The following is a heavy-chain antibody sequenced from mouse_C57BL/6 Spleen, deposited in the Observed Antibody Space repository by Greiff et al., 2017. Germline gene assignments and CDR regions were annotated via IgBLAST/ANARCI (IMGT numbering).Heavy chain of an antibody. CDR2: IYWDDDK. V-gene: IGHV8-12*01. CDR1: GFSLSTSGMG. Sequence: QVTLKVSGPGILQSSQTLSLTCSFSGFSLSTSGMGVSWIRQPSGKGLEWLAHIYWDDDKRYNPSLKGRLTISKDTSRNQVFLNITSVDTADTATYYCARSITTVVATADAMDYWGQGTSVTVSS. J-gene: IGHJ4*01. CDR3: ARSITTVVATADAMDY. D-gene: IGHD1-1*01.